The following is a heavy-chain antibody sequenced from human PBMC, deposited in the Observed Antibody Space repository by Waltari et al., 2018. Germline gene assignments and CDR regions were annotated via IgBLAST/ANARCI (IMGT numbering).Heavy chain of an antibody. CDR1: GGSFSSYW. V-gene: IGHV4-59*12. CDR3: ARDGDTAGTVFDY. CDR2: INDYSGST. Sequence: QVQLQESGPGLVKPSETLSLTCAVSGGSFSSYWWSWIRQPPGKGLEWIGEINDYSGSTNYNPSLKSRVTISKDAPKNQFSLKLSSVTAADTAVYYCARDGDTAGTVFDYWGQGVLVTVSS. J-gene: IGHJ4*02. D-gene: IGHD6-13*01.